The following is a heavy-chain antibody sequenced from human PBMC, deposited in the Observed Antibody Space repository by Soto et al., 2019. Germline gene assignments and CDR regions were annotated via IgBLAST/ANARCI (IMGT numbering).Heavy chain of an antibody. D-gene: IGHD6-19*01. V-gene: IGHV4-39*01. CDR1: RGPITHTGHS. J-gene: IGHJ4*02. Sequence: SETLSLNCTVARGPITHTGHSWVKNRQTPGKGLEWIGSIYYVGNTYYNPSLKSRVTLSVETSKNQFPLRLSFVPAADTAVYYCASQLRFHQDSRGGKGGVLAYRGQGTLVPVPP. CDR2: IYYVGNT. CDR3: ASQLRFHQDSRGGKGGVLAY.